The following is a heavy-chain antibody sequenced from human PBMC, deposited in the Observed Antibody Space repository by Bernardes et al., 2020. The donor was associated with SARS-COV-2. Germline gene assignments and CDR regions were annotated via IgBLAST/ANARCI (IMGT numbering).Heavy chain of an antibody. CDR3: ATLWFGELTYFDL. J-gene: IGHJ2*01. D-gene: IGHD3-10*01. CDR1: GFTFDDYG. CDR2: INWNGGST. V-gene: IGHV3-20*01. Sequence: GGSLRLSCAASGFTFDDYGMSWVRQAPGKGLEWVSGINWNGGSTGYADSVKVRFTISRDNAKNSLYLQMNSLRAEDTALYHCATLWFGELTYFDLWGRGTLVTVYS.